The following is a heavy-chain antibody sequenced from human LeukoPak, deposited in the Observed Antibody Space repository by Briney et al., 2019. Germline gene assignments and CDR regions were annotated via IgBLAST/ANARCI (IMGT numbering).Heavy chain of an antibody. CDR1: GGSISSGGYY. CDR2: IYYSGST. CDR3: ARDASMIGSQDDAFDI. V-gene: IGHV4-31*03. J-gene: IGHJ3*02. D-gene: IGHD3-10*02. Sequence: SETPSLTYTVSGGSISSGGYYWSWIRQHPGKGLEWIGYIYYSGSTYYNPSLKSRVTISVDTSKNQFSLKLSSVTAADTAVYYCARDASMIGSQDDAFDIWGQGTMVTVSS.